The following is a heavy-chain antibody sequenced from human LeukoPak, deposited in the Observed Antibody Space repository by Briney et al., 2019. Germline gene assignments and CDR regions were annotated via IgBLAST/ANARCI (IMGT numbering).Heavy chain of an antibody. J-gene: IGHJ5*02. CDR2: INHSGST. Sequence: SETLSLTCAVYGGSFSGYYWSWIRQPPGKGLEWIGEINHSGSTNYNPSLKSRVTISVDTSKNQFSLKLSSVTAADTAVCYCARLRFIGYNYVDWFDPWGQGTLVTVSS. V-gene: IGHV4-34*01. CDR1: GGSFSGYY. CDR3: ARLRFIGYNYVDWFDP. D-gene: IGHD5-24*01.